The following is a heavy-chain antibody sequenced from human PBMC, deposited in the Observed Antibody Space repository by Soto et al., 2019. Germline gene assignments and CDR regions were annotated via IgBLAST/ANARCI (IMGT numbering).Heavy chain of an antibody. CDR3: VCIFSGGYSHGFYYYGMDI. CDR1: GGAITSSSYY. Sequence: ETLSLTCTVSGGAITSSSYYWGWIRQPPGKGLEWIGSIYYSGSTYYNPSLKSRVTISVDTSKNQFSLKLSSVTAADTAMYYCVCIFSGGYSHGFYYYGMDIWGQGTTVTVSS. D-gene: IGHD5-18*01. J-gene: IGHJ6*02. V-gene: IGHV4-39*01. CDR2: IYYSGST.